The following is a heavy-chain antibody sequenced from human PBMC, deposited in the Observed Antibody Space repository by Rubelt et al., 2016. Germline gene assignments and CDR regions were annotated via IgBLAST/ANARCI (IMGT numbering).Heavy chain of an antibody. Sequence: IWYDGSNKFYADSVKGRFSISKDNSKNTLYLQMNSLRGEDTAVYYCAREHRYCSGGSCVAFDIWGHGTGVTVSS. J-gene: IGHJ3*02. V-gene: IGHV3-33*01. CDR2: IWYDGSNK. CDR3: AREHRYCSGGSCVAFDI. D-gene: IGHD2-15*01.